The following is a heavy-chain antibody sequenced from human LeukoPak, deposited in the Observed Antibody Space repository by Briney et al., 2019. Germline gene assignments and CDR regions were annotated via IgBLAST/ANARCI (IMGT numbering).Heavy chain of an antibody. CDR1: GFTFSSYG. Sequence: GGSLRLSCAASGFTFSSYGMHWVRQAPGKGREWVPFIRYDGSNKYYADSVKGRFTISRDNSKNTLYLQMNSLRAEDTAVYYCPKVCVSWFGERSAFDIWGQGTMVTVSS. D-gene: IGHD3-10*01. CDR3: PKVCVSWFGERSAFDI. J-gene: IGHJ3*02. V-gene: IGHV3-30*02. CDR2: IRYDGSNK.